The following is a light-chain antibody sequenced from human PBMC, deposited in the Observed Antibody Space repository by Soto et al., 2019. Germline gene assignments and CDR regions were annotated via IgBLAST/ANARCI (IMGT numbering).Light chain of an antibody. J-gene: IGLJ3*02. V-gene: IGLV2-14*01. CDR1: SSDVGGYKY. CDR2: EVS. CDR3: SSYTSTSTLV. Sequence: QSALTQPASVSGSPGQSITISCTGSSSDVGGYKYVSWYQHHPGKAPKLIIYEVSNRPSGVSNRFSASKSGNTASLTISGLQAEDEADYYCSSYTSTSTLVFGGGTKLTVL.